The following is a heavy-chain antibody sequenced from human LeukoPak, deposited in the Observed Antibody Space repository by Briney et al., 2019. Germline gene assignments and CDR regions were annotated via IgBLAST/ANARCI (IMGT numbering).Heavy chain of an antibody. CDR3: AKDHSSGWPYCFPY. D-gene: IGHD6-19*01. CDR2: ISASGGST. CDR1: GFIFSHHG. J-gene: IGHJ4*02. Sequence: GGTLRLSCATSGFIFSHHGMNWVRQAPGKGLEWVSAISASGGSTYYADSVKGRFTISRDNSKNTLFLQMNSLRAEDTAVYYCAKDHSSGWPYCFPYWGQGTLVTVSS. V-gene: IGHV3-23*01.